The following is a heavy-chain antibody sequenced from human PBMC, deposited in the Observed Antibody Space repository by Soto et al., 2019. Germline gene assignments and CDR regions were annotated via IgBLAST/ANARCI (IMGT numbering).Heavy chain of an antibody. CDR1: GGSISNYY. V-gene: IGHV4-59*01. D-gene: IGHD2-2*03. CDR2: ISYGGGT. CDR3: ARVLFGYCSSTSCYGFDY. J-gene: IGHJ4*02. Sequence: LSLTCTVSGGSISNYYWSWIRQPPGKELEWIGYISYGGGTNYNPSLKSRVTISLDTSKNQFSLKLSSVTAADTAVYYCARVLFGYCSSTSCYGFDYWGQGTLVTVSS.